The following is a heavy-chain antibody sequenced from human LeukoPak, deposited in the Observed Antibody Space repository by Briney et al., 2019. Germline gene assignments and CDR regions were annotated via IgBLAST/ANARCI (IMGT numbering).Heavy chain of an antibody. D-gene: IGHD3-10*01. J-gene: IGHJ5*02. V-gene: IGHV3-74*01. CDR2: INSDGSST. CDR3: ARDPGYYGSGSYRNWFDP. Sequence: GGSLRLSCAASGFTFSSHWMHWVRQGPGKGLVWVSRINSDGSSTTYADSVKGRFTISRDNAKNSLYLQMNSLRAEDTALYYCARDPGYYGSGSYRNWFDPWGQGTLVTVSS. CDR1: GFTFSSHW.